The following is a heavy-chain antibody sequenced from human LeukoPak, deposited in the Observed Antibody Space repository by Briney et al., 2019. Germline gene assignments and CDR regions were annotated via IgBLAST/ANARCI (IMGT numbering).Heavy chain of an antibody. CDR1: GFTFSSYA. V-gene: IGHV3-23*01. J-gene: IGHJ4*02. D-gene: IGHD2-2*01. Sequence: GGSLRLSCAASGFTFSSYAMSWVHQAPGKGLEWVSTISGHGGSTYYTDSVKGRFTISRDNSKNTVYLQMNSLRADDTAVYYCAKFIVVIPAAGARFDYWGQGTLVTVSS. CDR3: AKFIVVIPAAGARFDY. CDR2: ISGHGGST.